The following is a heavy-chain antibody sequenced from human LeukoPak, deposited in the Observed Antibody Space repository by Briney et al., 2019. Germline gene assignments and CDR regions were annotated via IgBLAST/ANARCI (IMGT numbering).Heavy chain of an antibody. CDR3: ARLGITTVPDTFDI. V-gene: IGHV5-51*01. Sequence: GESLKISCKGSGYNFGTYWIGWVRQMPGKGLEWMGIIYPGDSDTRYSPSFQGQVTISADKSITTAYLQWSSLKASDTAMYYCARLGITTVPDTFDIWGQGTMVTVSS. CDR2: IYPGDSDT. J-gene: IGHJ3*02. D-gene: IGHD3-10*01. CDR1: GYNFGTYW.